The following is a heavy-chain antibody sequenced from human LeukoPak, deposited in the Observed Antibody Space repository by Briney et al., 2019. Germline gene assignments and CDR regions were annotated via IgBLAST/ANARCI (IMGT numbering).Heavy chain of an antibody. CDR1: GFTFADYA. Sequence: GGSLRLSRAASGFTFADYAMHWVRHAPGKGLEWVSLISWDGGTTYYADSVKGRFTISRDNSKNSLYLQMNSLRPEDTAFYYCAKGPHYYDSSGYYLDDYWGQGTLVTVSS. CDR3: AKGPHYYDSSGYYLDDY. V-gene: IGHV3-43D*03. D-gene: IGHD3-22*01. CDR2: ISWDGGTT. J-gene: IGHJ4*02.